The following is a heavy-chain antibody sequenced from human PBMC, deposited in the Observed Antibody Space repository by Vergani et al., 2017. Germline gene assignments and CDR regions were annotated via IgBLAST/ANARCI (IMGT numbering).Heavy chain of an antibody. J-gene: IGHJ4*02. CDR2: ISAYNGNT. CDR1: GYTFTSYG. D-gene: IGHD2-2*01. V-gene: IGHV1-18*01. Sequence: QVQLVQSGAEVKKPGASVKVSCKASGYTFTSYGITWVRQAPGQGLEWMGWISAYNGNTDYEQNLQDRVTMTTDTSTNTAYMELRSLRSDDTAVYYCAREVRGCSRTSCSPYYFDYWDQGPLVTVSS. CDR3: AREVRGCSRTSCSPYYFDY.